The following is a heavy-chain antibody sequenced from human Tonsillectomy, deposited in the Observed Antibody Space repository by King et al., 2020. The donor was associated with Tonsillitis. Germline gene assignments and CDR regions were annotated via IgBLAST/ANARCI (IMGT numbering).Heavy chain of an antibody. J-gene: IGHJ6*02. CDR3: ASTSLPIFGGYRYYYGMDV. CDR1: GGSISSYY. CDR2: IYYSGST. D-gene: IGHD3-3*01. Sequence: VQLQESGPGLVKPSETLSLTCTVSGGSISSYYWNWIRQPPGKGLEWFGYIYYSGSTNYNPSLKSRVTISLDTSKNQFFLKLSSVTAADTAVYYCASTSLPIFGGYRYYYGMDVWGQGTTVTVSS. V-gene: IGHV4-59*01.